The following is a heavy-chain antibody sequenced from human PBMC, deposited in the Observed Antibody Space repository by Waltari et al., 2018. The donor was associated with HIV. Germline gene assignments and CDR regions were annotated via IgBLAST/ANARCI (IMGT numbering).Heavy chain of an antibody. Sequence: QVHLPQWGSGLLKPSGTLSLTCAVYGGSFSGYYGTWIRQSPGRGLEWMGEIDHTVTSTYNPVLKGRVTRSVDTSKNQFSLTLKSVTAADTAVYYCVRGFGNYGFYFDYWVQGKLVSVSS. CDR3: VRGFGNYGFYFDY. D-gene: IGHD3-16*01. CDR1: GGSFSGYY. CDR2: IDHTVTS. J-gene: IGHJ4*02. V-gene: IGHV4-34*02.